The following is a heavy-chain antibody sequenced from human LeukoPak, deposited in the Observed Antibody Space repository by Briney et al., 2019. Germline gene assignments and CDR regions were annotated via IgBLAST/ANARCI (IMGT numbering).Heavy chain of an antibody. CDR3: ARDSGIAVADFDY. V-gene: IGHV1-46*01. CDR1: GYPFISYY. Sequence: GASVKVSCKASGYPFISYYMHWVRQAPGHGLEWMGRINPSGGNTRYAQKFQGRVTMTRDTSTSTVYMELSSLRSEDAAVYYCARDSGIAVADFDYWGQGTLVTVSS. D-gene: IGHD6-19*01. CDR2: INPSGGNT. J-gene: IGHJ4*02.